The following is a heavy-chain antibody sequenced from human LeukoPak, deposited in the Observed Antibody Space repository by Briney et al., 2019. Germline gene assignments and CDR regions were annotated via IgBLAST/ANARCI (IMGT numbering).Heavy chain of an antibody. J-gene: IGHJ4*02. CDR2: INHSGST. Sequence: PSETLSLTCAVYGGSFSGYYWSWIRQPPGKGLEWIGEINHSGSTSYNPSLKSRVTISVDTSKNQFSLKLSSVTAADTAVYYCARTPPDYFDYWGQGTLVTVSS. CDR1: GGSFSGYY. V-gene: IGHV4-34*01. CDR3: ARTPPDYFDY.